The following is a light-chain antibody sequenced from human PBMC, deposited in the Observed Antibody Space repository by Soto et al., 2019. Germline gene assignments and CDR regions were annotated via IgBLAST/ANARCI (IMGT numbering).Light chain of an antibody. CDR1: RSDVGSYNL. CDR3: CSYAGSSTSVV. J-gene: IGLJ2*01. CDR2: EGS. Sequence: QSALTQPAYVSGSHGQSITISCTGTRSDVGSYNLVSWYQQHPGKAPKLMIYEGSKRPSGVSNRFSGSKSGNTASLTISGLQAEDEADYYCCSYAGSSTSVVFGGGTKLTVL. V-gene: IGLV2-23*01.